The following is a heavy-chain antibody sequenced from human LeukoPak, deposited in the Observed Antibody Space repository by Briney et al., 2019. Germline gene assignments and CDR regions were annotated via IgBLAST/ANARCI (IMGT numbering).Heavy chain of an antibody. Sequence: PSETRSLTCTVSDGSISSSSYYWGWIRQPPGKGLEWIGSIYYSGSPYYNPSLKSRVTISVDTSKTQFSLKLSSVTAADTAVYYCARIVGASDYWGQGTLVTVSS. J-gene: IGHJ4*02. CDR3: ARIVGASDY. CDR2: IYYSGSP. CDR1: DGSISSSSYY. D-gene: IGHD1-26*01. V-gene: IGHV4-39*01.